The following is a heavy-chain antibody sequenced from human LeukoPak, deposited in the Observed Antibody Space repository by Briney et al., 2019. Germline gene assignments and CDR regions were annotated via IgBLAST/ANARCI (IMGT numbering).Heavy chain of an antibody. V-gene: IGHV3-30*02. CDR3: ARDRSSSLVEYYFDY. D-gene: IGHD6-13*01. J-gene: IGHJ4*02. CDR1: GFTFSSYG. Sequence: GGSLRLSCAASGFTFSSYGIHWVRQAPGKGLEWVAFIRYDGSNKYYADSVEGRFTISRDNSKNTLYLQMNSLRAEDTAVYYCARDRSSSLVEYYFDYWGQGTLVIVSS. CDR2: IRYDGSNK.